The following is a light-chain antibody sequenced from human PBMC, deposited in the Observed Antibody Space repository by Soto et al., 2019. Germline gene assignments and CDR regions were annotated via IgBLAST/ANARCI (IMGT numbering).Light chain of an antibody. CDR2: DAS. V-gene: IGKV1-6*01. CDR3: LQDDDYPFT. Sequence: AIQVTQSPSSLSASVGDRVTITCRASQDIRNELSWYQQKPGKAPKFLIFDASNLQSGVPSRFSGSGSGTDLTLTISSLQPEDFATYFCLQDDDYPFTFGGGTKVEIK. J-gene: IGKJ4*01. CDR1: QDIRNE.